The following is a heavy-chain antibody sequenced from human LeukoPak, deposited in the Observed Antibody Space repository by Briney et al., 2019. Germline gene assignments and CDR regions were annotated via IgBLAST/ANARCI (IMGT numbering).Heavy chain of an antibody. V-gene: IGHV3-33*01. CDR1: GFTFKNHG. J-gene: IGHJ6*02. CDR2: IWYDGSNK. CDR3: TRDIGSVRMDV. Sequence: PGRSLRLSCVASGFTFKNHGMHWVRQAPGKGLEWVAVIWYDGSNKYYADSVRGHFTISRDNSKNTLYLQMTSLRAEDTAIYYCTRDIGSVRMDVWGQGTTVTVSS. D-gene: IGHD2-15*01.